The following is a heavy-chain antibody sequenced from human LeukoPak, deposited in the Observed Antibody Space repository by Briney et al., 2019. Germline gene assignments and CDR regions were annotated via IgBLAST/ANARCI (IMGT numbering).Heavy chain of an antibody. D-gene: IGHD2-15*01. J-gene: IGHJ5*02. Sequence: GGSLRLSCAASGFTFSSYSMSWVRQAPGKGLEWVSYISSSSSTIYYADSVKGRFTISRDNAKNSLYLQMNSLRAEDTAVYYCARDNPADIVVVVASNWFDPWGQGTLVTVSS. CDR1: GFTFSSYS. CDR2: ISSSSSTI. CDR3: ARDNPADIVVVVASNWFDP. V-gene: IGHV3-48*04.